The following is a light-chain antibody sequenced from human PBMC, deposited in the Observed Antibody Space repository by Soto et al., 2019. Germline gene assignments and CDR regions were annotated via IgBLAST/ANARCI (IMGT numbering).Light chain of an antibody. CDR2: EVS. CDR3: SSYAGSDNYV. CDR1: SSDTGDYNY. Sequence: QSALTQPPSASGSPGQSVTISCSGTSSDTGDYNYVSWYQQHPGKAPKLMIYEVSKRPSGVPDRFSGSKSGNTASLTVSGLHAYDEADYYCSSYAGSDNYVFGTGTKVTVL. V-gene: IGLV2-8*01. J-gene: IGLJ1*01.